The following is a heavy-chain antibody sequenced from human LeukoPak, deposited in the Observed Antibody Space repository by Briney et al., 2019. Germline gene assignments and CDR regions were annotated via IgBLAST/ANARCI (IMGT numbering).Heavy chain of an antibody. CDR1: GGSISSYY. J-gene: IGHJ4*02. D-gene: IGHD2-2*01. CDR3: AREYSSSRYLDY. Sequence: PSETLSLTCTVSGGSISSYYWSWIRQSPGKGLEWIGRLHSSGSTNYSPPLQSRVTMSVDTSKNQFSLNLRSITAADTAVYFCAREYSSSRYLDYWGQGILVTVSS. CDR2: LHSSGST. V-gene: IGHV4-4*07.